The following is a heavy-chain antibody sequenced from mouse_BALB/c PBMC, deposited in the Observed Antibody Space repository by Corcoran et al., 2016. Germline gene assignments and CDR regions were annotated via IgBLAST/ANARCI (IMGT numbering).Heavy chain of an antibody. CDR3: ARRASIRLRRYYAMDY. J-gene: IGHJ4*01. Sequence: QIQLVQSGPELRKPGETVKISCKASGYTFTHYVMHLVKQAPGKGLKWMGWINTYTGEPTYADDFKGRFAFSLETSASTAYLQINNLKNEDTATYFCARRASIRLRRYYAMDYWGQGTSVTVSS. V-gene: IGHV9-3-1*01. CDR2: INTYTGEP. D-gene: IGHD2-4*01. CDR1: GYTFTHYV.